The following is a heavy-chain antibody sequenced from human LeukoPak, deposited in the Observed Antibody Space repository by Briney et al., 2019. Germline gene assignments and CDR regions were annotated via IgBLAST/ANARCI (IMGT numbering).Heavy chain of an antibody. CDR3: ARHGGTRITLIQVYYFDY. CDR1: GGSITSSSYY. D-gene: IGHD4-11*01. V-gene: IGHV4-39*01. J-gene: IGHJ4*02. Sequence: SETLSLTCSVSGGSITSSSYYWGWIRQPPEKGLEWIGSIYYTGGTYYSPSLKSRVTIFVDTSKNQFSLKLSSVTAADTAVYYCARHGGTRITLIQVYYFDYWGQGTLVTVSS. CDR2: IYYTGGT.